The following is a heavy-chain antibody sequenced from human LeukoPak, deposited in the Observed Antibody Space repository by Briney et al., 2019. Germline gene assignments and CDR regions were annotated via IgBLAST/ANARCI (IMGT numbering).Heavy chain of an antibody. J-gene: IGHJ6*02. CDR2: INPNSGGT. Sequence: GASVKVSCKASGYTFTGYYMHWVRQAPGQGLEWMGWINPNSGGTNYAQKFQGRVTMTRDTSISTAYMELSRLRSDDTAVYYCARELCGYCSSTSAPDYYGMDVWGQGTTVTVSS. CDR3: ARELCGYCSSTSAPDYYGMDV. D-gene: IGHD2-2*03. V-gene: IGHV1-2*02. CDR1: GYTFTGYY.